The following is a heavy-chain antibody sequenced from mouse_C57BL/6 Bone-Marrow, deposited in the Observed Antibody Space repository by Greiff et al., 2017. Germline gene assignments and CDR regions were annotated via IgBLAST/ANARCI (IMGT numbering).Heavy chain of an antibody. CDR3: ARLGGYYLYYYAMDY. CDR1: GYTFTSYW. D-gene: IGHD2-3*01. Sequence: QVQLQQSGAELVKPGASVKMSCKASGYTFTSYWITWVKQRPGQGLEWIGDIYPGSGSTNYNEKFKSKATLTVDTSSSTAYMQLSSLTSEDSAVYYCARLGGYYLYYYAMDYWGQGTSVTVSS. CDR2: IYPGSGST. V-gene: IGHV1-55*01. J-gene: IGHJ4*01.